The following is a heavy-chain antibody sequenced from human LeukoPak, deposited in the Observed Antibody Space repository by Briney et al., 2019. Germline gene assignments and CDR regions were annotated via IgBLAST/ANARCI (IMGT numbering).Heavy chain of an antibody. V-gene: IGHV1-69*02. Sequence: GSXVKVSCKASGGTFSSYTISWVRQAPGQGVEWMGRIIPILGIANYAQKFQGRVTITADKSTSTAYMELSSLRSEDTAVYYCARVYYDSSGYYYVWGQGTLVTVSS. CDR2: IIPILGIA. D-gene: IGHD3-22*01. J-gene: IGHJ4*02. CDR1: GGTFSSYT. CDR3: ARVYYDSSGYYYV.